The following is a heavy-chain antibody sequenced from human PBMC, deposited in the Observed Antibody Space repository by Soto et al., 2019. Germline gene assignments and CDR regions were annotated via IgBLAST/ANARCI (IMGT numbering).Heavy chain of an antibody. V-gene: IGHV1-69*02. CDR2: IIPILGIA. CDR3: AWRSDDILTGYQRSSVR. Sequence: QVQLVQSGAEVKKPGSSVKVSCKASGGTFSSYTISWVRQAPGQGLEWMGRIIPILGIANYAQKFQGRVTITADKSTSTAYMELSSLRSEDTAVYYCAWRSDDILTGYQRSSVRWGQGTLVTVSS. D-gene: IGHD3-9*01. J-gene: IGHJ4*02. CDR1: GGTFSSYT.